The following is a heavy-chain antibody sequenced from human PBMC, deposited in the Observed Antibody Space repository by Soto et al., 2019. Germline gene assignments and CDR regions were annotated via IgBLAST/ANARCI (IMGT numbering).Heavy chain of an antibody. D-gene: IGHD5-12*01. J-gene: IGHJ4*02. V-gene: IGHV5-51*01. CDR1: GYXFTSYL. Sequence: EXLKISCKCSGYXFTSYLIGWVRHMPGKGLEWMGIIYPGDSDTRYSPSFQGQVTISADKSSSTAYLQWSSLKASDTAMYYCARHTVRDGYNIDYWGQGTLVTVSS. CDR2: IYPGDSDT. CDR3: ARHTVRDGYNIDY.